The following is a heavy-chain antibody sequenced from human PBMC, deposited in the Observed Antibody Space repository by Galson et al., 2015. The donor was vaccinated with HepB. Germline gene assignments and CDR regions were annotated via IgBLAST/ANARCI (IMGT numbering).Heavy chain of an antibody. J-gene: IGHJ6*02. CDR2: ISDDGSNK. CDR3: ARDNSPLGYYYGMDV. D-gene: IGHD3-22*01. Sequence: SLRLSCAASGFTFSSYAMHGVRQAPGKGLEWVAVISDDGSNKYYADSVKGRFTISRENSKNTLYLQMNSLRAEDTAVYYCARDNSPLGYYYGMDVWGQGTTVSVSS. V-gene: IGHV3-30*04. CDR1: GFTFSSYA.